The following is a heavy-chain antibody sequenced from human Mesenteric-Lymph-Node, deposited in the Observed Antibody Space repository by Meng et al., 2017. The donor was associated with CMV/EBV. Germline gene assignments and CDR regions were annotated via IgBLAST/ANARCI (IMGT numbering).Heavy chain of an antibody. J-gene: IGHJ4*02. Sequence: VSGGSISSGGYYWSWIRQHPGRGLEWIGYIYNSGSTYYNPSLKSRVTISSDTSKNQFSLKLSSVTAADTAVYYCARDDAAAGFFDYWGQGTLVTVSS. V-gene: IGHV4-31*02. D-gene: IGHD6-13*01. CDR3: ARDDAAAGFFDY. CDR2: IYNSGST. CDR1: GGSISSGGYY.